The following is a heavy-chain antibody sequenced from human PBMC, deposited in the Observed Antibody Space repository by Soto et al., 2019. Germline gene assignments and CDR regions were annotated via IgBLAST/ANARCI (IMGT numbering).Heavy chain of an antibody. J-gene: IGHJ4*02. V-gene: IGHV3-23*01. Sequence: GGSLRLSCAASGFTFSSYAMSWVRQAPGKGLEWVSAISGSGGSTYYADSVKGRFTISRDNSENTLYLQMNSLRAEDTAVYYCAKELNNDYGDSYYFDYWGQGTLVTVSS. CDR2: ISGSGGST. D-gene: IGHD4-17*01. CDR3: AKELNNDYGDSYYFDY. CDR1: GFTFSSYA.